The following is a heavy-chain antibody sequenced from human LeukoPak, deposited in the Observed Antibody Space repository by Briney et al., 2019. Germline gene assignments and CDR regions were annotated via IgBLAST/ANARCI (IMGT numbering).Heavy chain of an antibody. D-gene: IGHD6-19*01. CDR2: ISGSGGNT. J-gene: IGHJ4*02. Sequence: GPLRLSCAASGFTFSSYAMTWVRPAPGKGLEWVSGISGSGGNTYYTDSVRGRLSISRDNSKNTLYLQVNSLRAEDTAVYYCVKGRTEGGTLALDYWGQGTLVTVSS. CDR1: GFTFSSYA. V-gene: IGHV3-23*01. CDR3: VKGRTEGGTLALDY.